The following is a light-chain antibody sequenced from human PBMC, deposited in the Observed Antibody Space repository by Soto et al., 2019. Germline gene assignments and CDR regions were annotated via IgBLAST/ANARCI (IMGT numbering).Light chain of an antibody. CDR3: HSRA. CDR2: DAS. CDR1: QTISRW. Sequence: DIQLSKPPSTLSASVGDEVTITCRASQTISRWLAWYQQKPGRAPKLLIYDASTLESGVPSRFSGSGSETEFTLTISRLQPDDFATYFCHSRAFGQGTRLEIK. V-gene: IGKV1-5*01. J-gene: IGKJ5*01.